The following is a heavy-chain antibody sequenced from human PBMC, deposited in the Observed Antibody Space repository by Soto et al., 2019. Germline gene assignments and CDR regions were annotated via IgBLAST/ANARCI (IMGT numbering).Heavy chain of an antibody. CDR3: SRGGARWARYFDF. CDR2: IYYSGSS. D-gene: IGHD1-26*01. CDR1: GGSISGDYY. Sequence: SETLSLTCSVSGGSISGDYYWSWIRQSPEKGLEWIGYIYYSGSSYSNPALQSRLSMSLDTSKNQFSLKMRSVTAADTAVYYFSRGGARWARYFDFWGQGALVTVSS. J-gene: IGHJ4*02. V-gene: IGHV4-30-4*08.